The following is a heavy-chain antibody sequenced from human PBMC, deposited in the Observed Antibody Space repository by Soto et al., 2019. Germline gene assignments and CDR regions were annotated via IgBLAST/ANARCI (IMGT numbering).Heavy chain of an antibody. J-gene: IGHJ5*01. Sequence: HGESLKISCQTSGYAFTNYWIGWVRQMPGGGLEWLGLIFPRDFDVRYSPSFEGQVTISADRSTATAFLQWRSLGASDSALYFCARLVSLLQPIDSWGQGTPVTVSS. V-gene: IGHV5-51*01. CDR3: ARLVSLLQPIDS. D-gene: IGHD4-4*01. CDR1: GYAFTNYW. CDR2: IFPRDFDV.